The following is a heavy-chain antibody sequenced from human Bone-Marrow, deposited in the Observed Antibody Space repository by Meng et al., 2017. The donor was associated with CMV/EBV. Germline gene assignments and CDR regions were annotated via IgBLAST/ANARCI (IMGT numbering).Heavy chain of an antibody. J-gene: IGHJ3*02. V-gene: IGHV3-30*02. CDR2: IRYDGSNK. D-gene: IGHD3-10*01. CDR1: GFTFSSYG. Sequence: GGSLRLSCAASGFTFSSYGMHWVRQAPGKGLEWVSFIRYDGSNKYYADSVKGRFTISRDNSKNTLYLQMDSLRTEDMAVYYCAKDDFHFGLGFNAFDIWWGQGTMVTVSS. CDR3: AKDDFHFGLGFNAFDI.